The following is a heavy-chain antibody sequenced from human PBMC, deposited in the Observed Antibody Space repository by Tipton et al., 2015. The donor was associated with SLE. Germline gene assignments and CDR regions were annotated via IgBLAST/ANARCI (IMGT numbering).Heavy chain of an antibody. D-gene: IGHD6-13*01. J-gene: IGHJ3*02. CDR1: GGSISSGSYY. V-gene: IGHV4-61*02. CDR3: ARAPWGAAAHFDI. CDR2: IYTSGST. Sequence: TVSLTCTVSGGSISSGSYYWSWIRQPAGKGLEWIGRIYTSGSTNYNPSLKSRVTISVDTSKNQFSLYLQMNSLRAEDTAVYYCARAPWGAAAHFDIWGQGTMVTVSS.